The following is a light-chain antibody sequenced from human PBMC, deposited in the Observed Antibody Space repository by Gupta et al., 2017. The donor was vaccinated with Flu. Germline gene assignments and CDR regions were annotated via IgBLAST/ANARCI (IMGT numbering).Light chain of an antibody. Sequence: EIVMTQSPATLSVSPGERATLSCRASQSVSSNLAWYQQKPGQAPRLLIYDASTRATGIPARFSGSGSGTEFILTISSRQSEDFAVYYCQQYNNWPPYSFGQGTKLEIK. CDR1: QSVSSN. CDR3: QQYNNWPPYS. J-gene: IGKJ2*03. CDR2: DAS. V-gene: IGKV3-15*01.